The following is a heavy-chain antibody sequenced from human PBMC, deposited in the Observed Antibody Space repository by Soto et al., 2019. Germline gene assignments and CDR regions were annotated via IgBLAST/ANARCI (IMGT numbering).Heavy chain of an antibody. CDR1: GGSINSGGYY. D-gene: IGHD3-10*01. CDR2: ISNSGST. CDR3: TTMDRRWYDP. Sequence: SETLSLTCTISGGSINSGGYYWTWIRQRPGEGLEWIGFISNSGSTYYSASPKSRTVISMDTSRNQSYLRLASVRVADTAMYYCTTMDRRWYDPWGEGAPVTVSS. J-gene: IGHJ5*02. V-gene: IGHV4-31*03.